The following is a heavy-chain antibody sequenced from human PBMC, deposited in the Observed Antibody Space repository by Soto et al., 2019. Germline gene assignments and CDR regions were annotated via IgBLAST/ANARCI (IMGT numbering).Heavy chain of an antibody. CDR1: GFTFKTAW. CDR3: ATDLPTEGAGEFDY. CDR2: VTTGGPT. Sequence: GGSLRLSCVASGFTFKTAWMAWVRQAPGKGLEWVGHVTTGGPTHYAAPVKGKFTISRDDSKNTAYLQMNSLKAEDTAVYYCATDLPTEGAGEFDYWGQGTPVTVSS. V-gene: IGHV3-15*01. J-gene: IGHJ4*02. D-gene: IGHD1-26*01.